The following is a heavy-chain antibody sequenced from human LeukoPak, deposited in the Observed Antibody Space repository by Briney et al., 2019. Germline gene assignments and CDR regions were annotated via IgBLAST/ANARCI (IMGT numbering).Heavy chain of an antibody. D-gene: IGHD4-23*01. V-gene: IGHV3-21*01. Sequence: AGGPLRLSCAASGFAFSDFWMNWVRQAPGKGLEWVSSISSSSSYIYYADSVKGRFTITRDNAKNSLYLQMNSLRAEDTAVYYCARQDYGGNPYWGQGTLVTVSS. CDR1: GFAFSDFW. J-gene: IGHJ4*02. CDR3: ARQDYGGNPY. CDR2: ISSSSSYI.